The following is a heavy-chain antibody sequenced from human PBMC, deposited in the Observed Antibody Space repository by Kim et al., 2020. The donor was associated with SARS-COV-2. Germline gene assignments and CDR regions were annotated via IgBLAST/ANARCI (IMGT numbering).Heavy chain of an antibody. CDR2: IYYTGNT. CDR3: ARYGKSSGGTSVWFDL. V-gene: IGHV4-59*12. J-gene: IGHJ5*02. Sequence: SETLSLTCSVPGGSISGYYWSWIRQPPGKGLEWIGLIYYTGNTRYSPSLMSRVTISVDTSKNQFSLNLSSVTAADTAVYYCARYGKSSGGTSVWFDLWGQGTLVTVSS. CDR1: GGSISGYY. D-gene: IGHD2-15*01.